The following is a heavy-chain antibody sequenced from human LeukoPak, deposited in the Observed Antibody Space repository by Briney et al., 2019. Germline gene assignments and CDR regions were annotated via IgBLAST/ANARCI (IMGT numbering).Heavy chain of an antibody. D-gene: IGHD3-10*01. Sequence: QPWGSLRLSCAASGFTVSYNYMSWVRQTPGKGLEWVSSIYRGGDTYYTDSVKGRFTISRDNSDNTLYLLMNSLRAEDTALYYCAKGNYGSGSLYIGDAFDIWGQGTMVTVSS. J-gene: IGHJ3*02. CDR3: AKGNYGSGSLYIGDAFDI. V-gene: IGHV3-53*01. CDR2: IYRGGDT. CDR1: GFTVSYNY.